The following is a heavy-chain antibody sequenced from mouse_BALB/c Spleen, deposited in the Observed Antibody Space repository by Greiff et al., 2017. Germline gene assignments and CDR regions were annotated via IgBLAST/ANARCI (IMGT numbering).Heavy chain of an antibody. D-gene: IGHD1-1*01. CDR3: ARALYYYGSSLDYYAMDY. V-gene: IGHV1-77*01. CDR2: IYPGSGNT. J-gene: IGHJ4*01. Sequence: QVQLQQSGAELARPGASVKLSCKASGYTFTDYYINWVKQRTGQGLEWIGEIYPGSGNTYYNEKFKGKATLTADKSSSTAYMQLSSLTSEDSAVYFCARALYYYGSSLDYYAMDYWGQGTSVTVSS. CDR1: GYTFTDYY.